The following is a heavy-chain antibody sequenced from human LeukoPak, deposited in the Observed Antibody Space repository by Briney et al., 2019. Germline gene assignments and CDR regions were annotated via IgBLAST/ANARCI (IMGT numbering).Heavy chain of an antibody. J-gene: IGHJ4*02. CDR2: IKQDGSEK. V-gene: IGHV3-7*01. D-gene: IGHD3-22*01. CDR1: GFTFSSYW. CDR3: ATSSGYYLDYFDY. Sequence: TGGSLRLSCAASGFTFSSYWMSWVRQAQGKGLEWVANIKQDGSEKYYVDSVKGRFTISRDNAKNSLYLQMNSLRAEDTAVYYCATSSGYYLDYFDYWGQGTLVTVSS.